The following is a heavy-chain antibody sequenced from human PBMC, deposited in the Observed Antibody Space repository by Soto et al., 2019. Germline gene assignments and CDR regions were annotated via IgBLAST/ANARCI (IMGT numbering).Heavy chain of an antibody. CDR2: ISGSGGST. Sequence: EVQLLESGGGLVQPGGSLRLSCAASGFTFSSYAMSWVRQAPGKGLEWVSAISGSGGSTYYADSVKGRFTISIDNSKNTLYLQMNSLRAEDTAVYYCVREGFDYGDYYWYFDLWGRGTLVTVSS. J-gene: IGHJ2*01. CDR1: GFTFSSYA. D-gene: IGHD4-17*01. CDR3: VREGFDYGDYYWYFDL. V-gene: IGHV3-23*01.